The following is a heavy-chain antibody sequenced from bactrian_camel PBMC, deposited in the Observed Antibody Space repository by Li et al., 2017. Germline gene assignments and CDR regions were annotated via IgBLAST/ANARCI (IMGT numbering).Heavy chain of an antibody. CDR3: ATDSPAACEYCSGGYCSLLLGY. J-gene: IGHJ6*01. CDR1: EYTRDYC. CDR2: INSDGWTA. Sequence: HVQLVESGGGLVQPGGSLTLSCVASEYTRDYCMGWSRQAPGKEREGVASINSDGWTAYGDSVKGRFTISQDAATKVLYLHMNDLKPEDTAIYYCATDSPAACEYCSGGYCSLLLGYRGQGTQVTVS. D-gene: IGHD2*01. V-gene: IGHV3S1*01.